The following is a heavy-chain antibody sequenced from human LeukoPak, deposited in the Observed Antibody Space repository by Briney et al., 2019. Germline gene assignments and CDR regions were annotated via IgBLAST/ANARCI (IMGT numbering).Heavy chain of an antibody. Sequence: GESLKISCTGSGFSFTSYWITWVRHGPGQGLECRGRRVPNDSDTKYSTSSQGHVSMSPDKSINTAYLQWSSLKATDTAMYSCARHFSVLPGSYYYYGMDVWGQGTTVTVSS. V-gene: IGHV5-10-1*01. J-gene: IGHJ6*02. CDR1: GFSFTSYW. CDR2: RVPNDSDT. D-gene: IGHD3-9*01. CDR3: ARHFSVLPGSYYYYGMDV.